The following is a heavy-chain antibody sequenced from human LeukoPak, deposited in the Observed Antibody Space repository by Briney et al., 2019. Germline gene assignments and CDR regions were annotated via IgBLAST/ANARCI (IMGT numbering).Heavy chain of an antibody. D-gene: IGHD3-10*01. J-gene: IGHJ3*02. CDR3: ARPGAAGSGSYFDAFDI. CDR2: IYPGDSDT. CDR1: GYSFTNYW. Sequence: GESLKISCKGSGYSFTNYWIAWVRQMPGKGPEWMGIIYPGDSDTRYSPSFQGQVTISADKSISTAYLQWSSLKASDSAMYYCARPGAAGSGSYFDAFDIWGQGTMVTVSS. V-gene: IGHV5-51*01.